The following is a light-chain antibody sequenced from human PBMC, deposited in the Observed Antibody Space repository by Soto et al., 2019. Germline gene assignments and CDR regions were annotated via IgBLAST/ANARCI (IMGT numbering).Light chain of an antibody. CDR1: HSITNF. Sequence: DIHITPSPSSCSASVGDLVTIACRASHSITNFLTWYQHNTGKAPNILIFAASHLQSGVSSRLSGSGSGTDFNLTISRLHPEDFATFYCQQSATTRWAFGQGTKVDIK. CDR3: QQSATTRWA. V-gene: IGKV1-39*01. J-gene: IGKJ1*01. CDR2: AAS.